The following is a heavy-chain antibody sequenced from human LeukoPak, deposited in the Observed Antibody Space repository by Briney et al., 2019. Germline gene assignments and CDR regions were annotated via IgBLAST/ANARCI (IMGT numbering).Heavy chain of an antibody. Sequence: PGGSLRLSCAASGFTFSSYGMSWVRQAPGKGLEWVSAISGSGGSTYYADSVKGRFTISRDNSKNTLYLQMNSLRAEDTAVYSCARMAVSYYYDSSGYTDYWGQGTLVTVSS. CDR2: ISGSGGST. D-gene: IGHD3-22*01. V-gene: IGHV3-23*01. J-gene: IGHJ4*02. CDR1: GFTFSSYG. CDR3: ARMAVSYYYDSSGYTDY.